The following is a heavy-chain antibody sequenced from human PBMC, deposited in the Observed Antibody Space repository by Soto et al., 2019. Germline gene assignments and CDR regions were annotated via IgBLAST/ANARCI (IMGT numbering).Heavy chain of an antibody. D-gene: IGHD2-2*01. CDR2: IYDNGGT. CDR3: ARVFLVRSQLLGFDY. V-gene: IGHV4-30-4*01. Sequence: QVQLRESGPGLVQPSQTLSLTCTVSGGSISSGDSYWTWIRQPPGKGLEWIGYIYDNGGTFYNPSLKSRVTISRDTSKNQFSLKVRSVTAADTAVYYCARVFLVRSQLLGFDYWGQGTLVTVSS. CDR1: GGSISSGDSY. J-gene: IGHJ4*02.